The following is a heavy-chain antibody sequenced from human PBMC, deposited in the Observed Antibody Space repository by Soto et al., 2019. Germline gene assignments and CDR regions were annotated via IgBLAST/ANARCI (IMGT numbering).Heavy chain of an antibody. V-gene: IGHV4-59*01. CDR1: GGSISSYY. CDR3: ARVPPYYYDSSGAFYI. CDR2: IYDSGST. J-gene: IGHJ3*02. Sequence: PSETLSLTCTVSGGSISSYYWNWIRQPPGKGLEWIGYIYDSGSTNYNPSLKSRVTISVDTSKNQFSLKLSSVAAADTAVYYCARVPPYYYDSSGAFYIWGQGTMVIVSS. D-gene: IGHD3-22*01.